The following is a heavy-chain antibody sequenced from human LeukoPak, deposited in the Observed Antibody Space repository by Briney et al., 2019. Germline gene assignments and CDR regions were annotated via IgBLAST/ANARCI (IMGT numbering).Heavy chain of an antibody. D-gene: IGHD3-16*01. V-gene: IGHV4-34*01. Sequence: GSLRLSCAASGFTFSSYWMSWVRQAPGKGLEWIGEINHSGSTNYNPSLKSRVTISVDTSKNQLSLKLSSVTAADTAVYYCARGRGIDYWGQGTLVTVSS. J-gene: IGHJ4*02. CDR1: GFTFSSYW. CDR3: ARGRGIDY. CDR2: INHSGST.